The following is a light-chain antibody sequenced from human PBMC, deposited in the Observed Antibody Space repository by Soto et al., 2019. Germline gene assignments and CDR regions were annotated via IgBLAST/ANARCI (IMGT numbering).Light chain of an antibody. J-gene: IGLJ1*01. Sequence: QSVLTQPASVSGSPGQSITISCTGTSSDVGGYNFVTWYQQHPGEAPKLMIHDVSSRASGVPNRFSGSKSGTTASLTISGLQAEDEADYYCCSYSSSTSYVFGTGTKVPVL. V-gene: IGLV2-14*03. CDR1: SSDVGGYNF. CDR3: CSYSSSTSYV. CDR2: DVS.